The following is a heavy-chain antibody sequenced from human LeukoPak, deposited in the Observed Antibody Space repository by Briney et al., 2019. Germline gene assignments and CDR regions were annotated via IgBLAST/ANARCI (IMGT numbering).Heavy chain of an antibody. J-gene: IGHJ4*02. D-gene: IGHD2-15*01. Sequence: PGGSLRLSCAASGFTFDDYAMHWVRQVPGKGLEWVSGITWNSGSRGYADSAKGRFTISRDNSKNTLYLQMNSLRAEDTAVYYCARVGCSGGSCLDYWGQGTLVTVSS. CDR1: GFTFDDYA. CDR2: ITWNSGSR. CDR3: ARVGCSGGSCLDY. V-gene: IGHV3-9*01.